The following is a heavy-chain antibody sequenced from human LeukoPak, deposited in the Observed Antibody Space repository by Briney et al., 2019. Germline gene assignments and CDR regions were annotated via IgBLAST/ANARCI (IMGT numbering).Heavy chain of an antibody. CDR1: GYGFTSYW. D-gene: IGHD6-6*01. CDR3: ARPHSSSAYYFDY. J-gene: IGHJ4*02. Sequence: GGALKISCKGSGYGFTSYWIGWVRQMPGKGLEWMGIIYPGDSDTRYSPSFQGQVTISADKSISTAYLQWSSLKASDTAMYYCARPHSSSAYYFDYWGQGTLVTVSS. CDR2: IYPGDSDT. V-gene: IGHV5-51*01.